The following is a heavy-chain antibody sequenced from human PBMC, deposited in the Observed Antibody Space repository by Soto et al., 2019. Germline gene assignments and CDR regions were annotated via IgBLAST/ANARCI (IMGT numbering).Heavy chain of an antibody. D-gene: IGHD3-10*01. CDR2: IWYDGSNK. V-gene: IGHV3-33*01. CDR1: GFTFSRYG. J-gene: IGHJ4*02. Sequence: QVQLVESGGGVVQPGRSLRLSCAASGFTFSRYGMHWVRQAAGKGLEWVAVIWYDGSNKYYADSVKGRFTISRDNSKNTLYLQMNSLRAEDTAVYYCARGALWFSGYYFDYWGQGTLVTVSS. CDR3: ARGALWFSGYYFDY.